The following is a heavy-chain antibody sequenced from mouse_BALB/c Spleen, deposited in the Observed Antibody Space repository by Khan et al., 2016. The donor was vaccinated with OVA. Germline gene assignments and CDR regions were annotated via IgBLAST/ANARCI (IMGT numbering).Heavy chain of an antibody. V-gene: IGHV3-2*02. CDR2: ISYRGRT. J-gene: IGHJ2*01. D-gene: IGHD1-1*01. CDR1: GYSITSDYA. Sequence: EVQLQESGPGLVKPSQSLSLTCTVTGYSITSDYAWNWIRQFPGNQLEWMGYISYRGRTSYHPSLNSRFSITRDPSKNQFFLQLNSVTTEDTATYYCARSVTITTVVATDFDYWGQGTTLTVSS. CDR3: ARSVTITTVVATDFDY.